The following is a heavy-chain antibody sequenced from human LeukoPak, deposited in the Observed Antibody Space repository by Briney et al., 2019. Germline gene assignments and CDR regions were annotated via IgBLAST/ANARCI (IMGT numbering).Heavy chain of an antibody. V-gene: IGHV1-2*02. J-gene: IGHJ4*02. CDR2: INPNSGGT. Sequence: GASVKVSCKASGYTFTGYYMHWVRQAPGQGLEWMGWINPNSGGTNYAQKVQGRVTMTRDTSISTAYMELSRLRSDDTAVYYCASSIAAAGYYFDYWGQGTLVTVSS. CDR3: ASSIAAAGYYFDY. CDR1: GYTFTGYY. D-gene: IGHD6-13*01.